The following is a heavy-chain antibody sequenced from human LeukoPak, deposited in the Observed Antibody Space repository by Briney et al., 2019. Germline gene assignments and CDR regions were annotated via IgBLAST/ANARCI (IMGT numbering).Heavy chain of an antibody. Sequence: GASVKVSCKASGYTFTSYDINRVRQATGQGLEWMGWMNPNSGNTGYAQKFQGRVTMTRNTSISTAYMELSSLRSEDTAVYYCARVYDYVWGSYRYNPDAFDIWGQGTMVTVSS. V-gene: IGHV1-8*01. J-gene: IGHJ3*02. D-gene: IGHD3-16*02. CDR1: GYTFTSYD. CDR3: ARVYDYVWGSYRYNPDAFDI. CDR2: MNPNSGNT.